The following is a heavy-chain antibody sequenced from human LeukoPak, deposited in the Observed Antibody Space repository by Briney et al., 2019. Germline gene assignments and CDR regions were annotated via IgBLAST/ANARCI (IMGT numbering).Heavy chain of an antibody. CDR2: IYYSGST. V-gene: IGHV4-30-4*01. CDR1: GVSISSGDYY. Sequence: PSETLSLTCTVSGVSISSGDYYWGWIRQPPGKGLEWIGYIYYSGSTYYNPSLKSRITISVDTSKNQFSLKLSSVTAADTAVYYCARGGDSSGYYYDYYYYYGMDVWGKGTTVTVSS. J-gene: IGHJ6*04. CDR3: ARGGDSSGYYYDYYYYYGMDV. D-gene: IGHD3-22*01.